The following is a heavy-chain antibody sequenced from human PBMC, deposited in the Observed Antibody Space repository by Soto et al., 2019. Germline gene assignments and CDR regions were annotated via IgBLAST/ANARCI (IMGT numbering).Heavy chain of an antibody. CDR2: INPNGGVT. D-gene: IGHD5-12*01. CDR3: ASERGGATATLDYYYFYMDV. Sequence: QVQLVQSGAEVKKPGASVTVSCRSSGDTFNDYYIHWVRQAPGQGLEWMGWINPNGGVTKYAQKFQGWGTMTRATSIRTVYMQLRRLRYDDTAVYYCASERGGATATLDYYYFYMDVWGTGTTVTVSS. J-gene: IGHJ6*03. V-gene: IGHV1-2*04. CDR1: GDTFNDYY.